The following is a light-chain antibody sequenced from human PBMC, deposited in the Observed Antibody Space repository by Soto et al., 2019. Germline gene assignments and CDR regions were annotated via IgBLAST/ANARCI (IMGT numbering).Light chain of an antibody. CDR1: QGISNF. CDR3: QHLNAYPLT. Sequence: DIQLPQYPSFRSSSVGYRVTISCRASQGISNFLAWYQQKPGKAPKLLIYTASTLQDHVPSRFSGSGSGTDFTLTISSLQPEDFATYYCQHLNAYPLTFGGGTKVDIK. J-gene: IGKJ4*01. CDR2: TAS. V-gene: IGKV1-9*01.